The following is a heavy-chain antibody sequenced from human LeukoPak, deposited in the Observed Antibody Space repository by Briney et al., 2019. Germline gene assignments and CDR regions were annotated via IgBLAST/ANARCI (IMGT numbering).Heavy chain of an antibody. CDR1: GGSINNYY. J-gene: IGHJ4*02. CDR2: IYYTGSA. D-gene: IGHD1-14*01. V-gene: IGHV4-59*01. Sequence: PSETLSLTCTVSGGSINNYYWTWIRQPPGKGLEWIGYIYYTGSANYNSSLQSRVTISVDTSNNHFSLKLNSVTAADTAVYYCARIAPGMSFDYWGRGTLVTVSS. CDR3: ARIAPGMSFDY.